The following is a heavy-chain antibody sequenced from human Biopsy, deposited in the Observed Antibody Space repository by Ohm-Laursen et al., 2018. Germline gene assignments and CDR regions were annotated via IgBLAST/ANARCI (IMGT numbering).Heavy chain of an antibody. V-gene: IGHV3-66*01. D-gene: IGHD2-15*01. J-gene: IGHJ4*02. CDR2: IYSGGNT. Sequence: SLRLSCSASGFTINSNYMNWVRQAPGKGLEWVSIIYSGGNTYYADSVKGRFTISRDNAKNSLYLQMNSLRVEDTAVYYCARGVANYFDYWGQGTLVTVSS. CDR3: ARGVANYFDY. CDR1: GFTINSNY.